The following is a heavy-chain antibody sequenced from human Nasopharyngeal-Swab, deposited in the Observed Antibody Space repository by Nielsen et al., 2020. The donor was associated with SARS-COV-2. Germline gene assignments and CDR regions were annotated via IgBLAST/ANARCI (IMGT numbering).Heavy chain of an antibody. V-gene: IGHV1-18*01. J-gene: IGHJ6*02. CDR3: ARESEGPSDYYYYGMDV. Sequence: ASVKVSCKASGYAFTSYGISWVRQAPGQGLEWMGWISAYNGNTNYAQKLQGRVTMTTDTSTSTAYMELRSLRSDDTAVYYCARESEGPSDYYYYGMDVWGQETTVTVSS. CDR1: GYAFTSYG. CDR2: ISAYNGNT.